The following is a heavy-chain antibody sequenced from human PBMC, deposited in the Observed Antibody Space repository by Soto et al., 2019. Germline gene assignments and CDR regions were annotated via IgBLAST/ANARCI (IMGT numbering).Heavy chain of an antibody. CDR3: ARHPSDFWFDP. J-gene: IGHJ5*02. CDR2: IYHSGTS. V-gene: IGHV4-39*01. CDR1: GGSISSGDYY. D-gene: IGHD2-21*02. Sequence: SETLSLTCTVSGGSISSGDYYWSWIRQPPGKGLEWIGNIYHSGTSYYYPTLKSRVTIAVDTSRNQFSLKLSSVTAADTAVYYCARHPSDFWFDPWGQGTLVTVSS.